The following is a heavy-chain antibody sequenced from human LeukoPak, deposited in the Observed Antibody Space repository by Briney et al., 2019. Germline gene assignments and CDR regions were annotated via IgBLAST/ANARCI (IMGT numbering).Heavy chain of an antibody. D-gene: IGHD3-22*01. J-gene: IGHJ4*02. CDR3: ARPRYYYDSSPFDY. CDR2: INPSGGST. V-gene: IGHV1-46*01. Sequence: WMGIINPSGGSTSYAQKFQGRVTMTRDMSTSTVYMELSSLRSEDTAVYYCARPRYYYDSSPFDYWGQGTLVTVSS.